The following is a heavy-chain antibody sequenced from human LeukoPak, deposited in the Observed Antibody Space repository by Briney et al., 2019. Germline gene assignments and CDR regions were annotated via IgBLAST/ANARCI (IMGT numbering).Heavy chain of an antibody. D-gene: IGHD3-3*01. CDR2: INHSGST. J-gene: IGHJ4*02. V-gene: IGHV4-34*01. CDR3: ASYDFWSGWYY. Sequence: SETLSPTCAVYGGSFSGYYWSWIRQPPGKGLEWIGEINHSGSTNYNPSLKSRVTISVDTSKNQFSLKLSSVTAADTAVYYCASYDFWSGWYYWGQGTLVTVSS. CDR1: GGSFSGYY.